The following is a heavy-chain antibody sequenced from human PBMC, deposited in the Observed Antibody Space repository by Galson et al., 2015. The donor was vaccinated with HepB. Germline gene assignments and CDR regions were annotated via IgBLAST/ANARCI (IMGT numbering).Heavy chain of an antibody. CDR1: GFTFDDYA. V-gene: IGHV3-9*01. J-gene: IGHJ4*02. CDR2: ISWNSGSI. D-gene: IGHD3-22*01. Sequence: SLRLSCAASGFTFDDYAMHWVRQAPGKGLEWVSGISWNSGSIGYADSVKGRFTISRDNAKNSLYLQMNSLRAEDTALYYCAKDIGYYDSSGYYLYWGQGTLVTVSS. CDR3: AKDIGYYDSSGYYLY.